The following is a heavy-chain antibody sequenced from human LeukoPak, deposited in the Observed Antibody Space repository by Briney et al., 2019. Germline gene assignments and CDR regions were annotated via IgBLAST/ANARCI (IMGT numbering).Heavy chain of an antibody. CDR3: AKGVSAGIAADGFDP. V-gene: IGHV3-23*01. J-gene: IGHJ5*02. D-gene: IGHD6-13*01. CDR1: GFMFSNYW. Sequence: GGSLRLSCVASGFMFSNYWMSWVRQAPGKGLEWVSAISGSGGSTYYADSVKGRFTISRDNSKNTLYLQMNSLRAEDTAVYYCAKGVSAGIAADGFDPWGQGTLVTVSS. CDR2: ISGSGGST.